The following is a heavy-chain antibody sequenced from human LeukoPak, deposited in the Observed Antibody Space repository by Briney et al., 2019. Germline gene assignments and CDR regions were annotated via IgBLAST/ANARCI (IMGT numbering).Heavy chain of an antibody. Sequence: GGSLRLSCAASGFTFSSCAMSWVRQAPGKGLEWVSAISGSGGSTYYADSVKGRFTISRDNSKNTLYLQMNSLRAEDTAVYYCAKGDSSSWYGAFSDYWGQGTLVTVSS. CDR1: GFTFSSCA. CDR3: AKGDSSSWYGAFSDY. D-gene: IGHD6-13*01. CDR2: ISGSGGST. V-gene: IGHV3-23*01. J-gene: IGHJ4*02.